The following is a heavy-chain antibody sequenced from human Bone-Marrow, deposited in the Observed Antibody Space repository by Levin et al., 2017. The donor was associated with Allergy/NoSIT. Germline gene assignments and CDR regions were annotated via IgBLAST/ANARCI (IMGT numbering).Heavy chain of an antibody. CDR2: ISGNGASR. J-gene: IGHJ4*02. D-gene: IGHD2-15*01. V-gene: IGHV3-23*01. Sequence: GGSLRLSCTASDLTLSGYAMSWVRQAPGKGLEWISGISGNGASRYYADSVKGRFTISRDNPKNTVYLQMNSLRAEDTARYYCAKVGGADTPRQYFFDYWGQGTLVTVSS. CDR1: DLTLSGYA. CDR3: AKVGGADTPRQYFFDY.